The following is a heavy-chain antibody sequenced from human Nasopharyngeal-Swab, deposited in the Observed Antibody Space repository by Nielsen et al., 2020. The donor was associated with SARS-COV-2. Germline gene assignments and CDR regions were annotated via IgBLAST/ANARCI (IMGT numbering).Heavy chain of an antibody. D-gene: IGHD2-21*01. J-gene: IGHJ6*02. CDR1: GFTFSIYT. CDR2: ISSSSNHI. CDR3: VKDSMVIAYKPDDYGMDV. V-gene: IGHV3-21*01. Sequence: GESLKISCAASGFTFSIYTMNWARQAPGKGLEWVASISSSSNHIYYTDSVKGRFTISRGNAKKSLYLQMNSLRAEDTAVYFCVKDSMVIAYKPDDYGMDVWGQGTTVTVSS.